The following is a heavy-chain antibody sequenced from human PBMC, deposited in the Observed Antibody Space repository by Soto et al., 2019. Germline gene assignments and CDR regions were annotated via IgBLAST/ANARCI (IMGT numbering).Heavy chain of an antibody. D-gene: IGHD3-22*01. CDR2: ISSDGSST. CDR1: GFTFSSYW. CDR3: AREAGDSSGSDYLFDY. V-gene: IGHV3-74*01. J-gene: IGHJ4*02. Sequence: GGSLRLCCAASGFTFSSYWMHWVRQAPGKGLVWVSRISSDGSSTSYADSVKGRFTISRDNAKNTLYLQMNSLRAEDTAVYYCAREAGDSSGSDYLFDYWRQGTLVTVSS.